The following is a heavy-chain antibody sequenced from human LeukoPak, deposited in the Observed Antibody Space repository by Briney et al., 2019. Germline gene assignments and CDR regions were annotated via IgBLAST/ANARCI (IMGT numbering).Heavy chain of an antibody. Sequence: PSETLSLTCTVSRGSISSSSYYWGWIRQPPGKGLEWIGSIYYSGSTYYNPSLKSRVTISVDTSKNQFSLKLSSVTAADTAVYYCARRVGATRSPNFDYWGQGTLVTVSS. V-gene: IGHV4-39*01. J-gene: IGHJ4*02. CDR1: RGSISSSSYY. CDR3: ARRVGATRSPNFDY. D-gene: IGHD1-26*01. CDR2: IYYSGST.